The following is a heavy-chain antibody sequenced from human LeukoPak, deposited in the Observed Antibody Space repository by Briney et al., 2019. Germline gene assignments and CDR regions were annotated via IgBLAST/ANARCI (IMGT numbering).Heavy chain of an antibody. V-gene: IGHV3-48*03. CDR3: AGKPRDGYYDGRFDF. CDR2: ISTTGKTT. Sequence: GGSLRLSCAASGFTFSTYEINWVRQAPGKGLEWVSYISTTGKTTYYGDSVQGRFIISRDNAKNSVYLQMNSLRAVDTAVYYCAGKPRDGYYDGRFDFWGQGTLVTVSS. J-gene: IGHJ4*02. D-gene: IGHD5-24*01. CDR1: GFTFSTYE.